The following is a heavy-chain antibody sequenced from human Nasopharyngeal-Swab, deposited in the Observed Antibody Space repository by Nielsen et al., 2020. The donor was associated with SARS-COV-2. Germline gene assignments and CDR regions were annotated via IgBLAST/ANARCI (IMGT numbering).Heavy chain of an antibody. V-gene: IGHV1-3*01. J-gene: IGHJ2*01. CDR3: ARYSSTNWYFDL. Sequence: ASVKVSCEASGYTFTSYAMHWVRQAPGQRLEWMGWINAGNGNTKYSQKFQGRVTITRDTSASTAYMELSSLRSEDTAVYYCARYSSTNWYFDLWGRGTLVTVSS. CDR2: INAGNGNT. CDR1: GYTFTSYA. D-gene: IGHD6-13*01.